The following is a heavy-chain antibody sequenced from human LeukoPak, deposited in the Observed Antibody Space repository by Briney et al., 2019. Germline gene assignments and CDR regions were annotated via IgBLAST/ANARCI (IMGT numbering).Heavy chain of an antibody. J-gene: IGHJ4*02. CDR2: ISYDGSNK. CDR1: GFTFSSYG. D-gene: IGHD2-2*01. CDR3: AKESIVVVPAAKYFDY. V-gene: IGHV3-30*18. Sequence: GGSLRLSCAASGFTFSSYGMHWVRQAPGKGLEWVAVISYDGSNKYYADSVKGRFTISRDNSKNTLYLQMNSLRAEDTAVYYCAKESIVVVPAAKYFDYWGQGTLVTVSS.